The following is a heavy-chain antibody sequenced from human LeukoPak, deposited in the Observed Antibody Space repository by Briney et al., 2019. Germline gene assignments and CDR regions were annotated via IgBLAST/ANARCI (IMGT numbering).Heavy chain of an antibody. J-gene: IGHJ4*02. CDR3: ARASGTTSFDY. Sequence: GGSLRLSCAASGFTFSDYYMSWIRQAPGKGLEWVSSISSSSSYIYYADSVKGRFTISRDNAENSLYLQMNSLRAEDTAVYYCARASGTTSFDYWGQGTLVTVSS. CDR2: ISSSSSYI. V-gene: IGHV3-11*06. CDR1: GFTFSDYY. D-gene: IGHD1-7*01.